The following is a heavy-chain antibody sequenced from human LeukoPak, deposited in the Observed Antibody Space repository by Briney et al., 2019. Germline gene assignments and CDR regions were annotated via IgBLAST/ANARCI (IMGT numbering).Heavy chain of an antibody. CDR3: SGSTSFYGMDV. J-gene: IGHJ6*02. V-gene: IGHV4-39*01. CDR1: GGSISSSSHC. Sequence: SETLSLTCTVSGGSISSSSHCWGWIRQPPGEGLEWVGTICYSGSIYHNPSLKSRVTISVDTSKNQFSLKLSSVTAADTAVYYCSGSTSFYGMDVWGQGTTVTVSS. D-gene: IGHD2-2*01. CDR2: ICYSGSI.